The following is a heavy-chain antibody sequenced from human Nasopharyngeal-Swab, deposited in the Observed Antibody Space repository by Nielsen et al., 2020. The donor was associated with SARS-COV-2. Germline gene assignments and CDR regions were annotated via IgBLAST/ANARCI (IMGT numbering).Heavy chain of an antibody. J-gene: IGHJ4*02. CDR1: GFTFSAHA. V-gene: IGHV3-23*01. Sequence: GESLKISCAAPGFTFSAHAMNWVRQAAGKGLEWVSAVSGDVAHTTYYADSVKGRFTISRDNSKNTLYLQMNGLRAEDAAIYYCARDGRIGYGVYLDYWGQGTPVTVSS. CDR2: VSGDVAHTT. CDR3: ARDGRIGYGVYLDY. D-gene: IGHD5-12*01.